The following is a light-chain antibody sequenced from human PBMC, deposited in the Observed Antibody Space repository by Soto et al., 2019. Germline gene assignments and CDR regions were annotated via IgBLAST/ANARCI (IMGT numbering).Light chain of an antibody. CDR2: DES. J-gene: IGKJ1*01. V-gene: IGKV3-11*01. Sequence: EIVLTQSPDTLPLSPGERATLSCRASQSVSSCLAWDQQKPGQAPRLLIYDESNRANGIPARFSGSGSETDLHLTICSREPEDFAVYYCQHRSYWPVTFVQGTKVEIK. CDR3: QHRSYWPVT. CDR1: QSVSSC.